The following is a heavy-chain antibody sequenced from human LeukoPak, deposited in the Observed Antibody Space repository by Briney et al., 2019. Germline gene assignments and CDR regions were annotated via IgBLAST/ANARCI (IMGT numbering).Heavy chain of an antibody. J-gene: IGHJ4*02. CDR1: GGSISSSSYY. CDR3: ARREYSYGYGGVDY. Sequence: SETLSLTCTVSGGSISSSSYYWGWIRQPPGKGLEWIGSIYYSGSTYYNPSLKSRVTISVDTSKNQFSLKLSSVTAADTAVYYCARREYSYGYGGVDYWGQGTLVTVSS. D-gene: IGHD5-18*01. CDR2: IYYSGST. V-gene: IGHV4-39*01.